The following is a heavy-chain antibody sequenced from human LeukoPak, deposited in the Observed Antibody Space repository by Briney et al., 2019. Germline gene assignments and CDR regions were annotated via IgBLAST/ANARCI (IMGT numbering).Heavy chain of an antibody. CDR2: ITRSGNNI. Sequence: PGGSLRLSCAASGLTFSDYYMSWIRQAPGKGLGWVSYITRSGNNIYYADSVKGRFTISRDNANNSLYLQMNSLRAEDTAVYYCARDRIQLWPSPDYWGQGTLVTVSS. D-gene: IGHD5-18*01. J-gene: IGHJ4*02. CDR1: GLTFSDYY. CDR3: ARDRIQLWPSPDY. V-gene: IGHV3-11*04.